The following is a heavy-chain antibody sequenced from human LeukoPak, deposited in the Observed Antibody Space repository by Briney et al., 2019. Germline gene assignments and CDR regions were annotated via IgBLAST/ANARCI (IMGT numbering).Heavy chain of an antibody. CDR3: ARAPAYYYDSSGNYY. CDR2: ISSSSSTI. V-gene: IGHV3-48*04. Sequence: GGSLRLSCAASGFTFSSYSMNWVRQAPGKGLEWVSYISSSSSTIYYADSVKGRFTISRDNAKNSLYLQMNSLRAEDTAVYYCARAPAYYYDSSGNYYCGQGTLVTVSS. D-gene: IGHD3-22*01. CDR1: GFTFSSYS. J-gene: IGHJ4*02.